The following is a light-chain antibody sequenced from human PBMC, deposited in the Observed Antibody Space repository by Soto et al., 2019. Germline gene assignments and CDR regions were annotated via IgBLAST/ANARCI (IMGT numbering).Light chain of an antibody. CDR2: AAS. Sequence: DIQMTQSPSSLSASVGDRVTITCQASHDITNYLNWYQHKPGKAPKLLLYAASNLQSGVPSRFSGSGSGTDFTLTISSLQPEDFATYYCQQSYSTPSTFGQGTRLEIK. CDR3: QQSYSTPST. J-gene: IGKJ5*01. CDR1: HDITNY. V-gene: IGKV1-39*01.